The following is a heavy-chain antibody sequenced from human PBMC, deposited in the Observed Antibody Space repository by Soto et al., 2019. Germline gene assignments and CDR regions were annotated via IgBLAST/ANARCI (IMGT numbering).Heavy chain of an antibody. J-gene: IGHJ4*02. CDR2: IGSTGTNI. CDR3: ARPHDSGGNDY. CDR1: GFSFSDYY. Sequence: QVQLVESGGGLVKPGGSLRLSCAASGFSFSDYYMNWFRQAPGKGLEWVSFIGSTGTNIYYADSVEGRFTVSRDNAKNSLYLQLGSLRAEDTAVYYCARPHDSGGNDYWGQGTRVTVSS. V-gene: IGHV3-11*01. D-gene: IGHD2-15*01.